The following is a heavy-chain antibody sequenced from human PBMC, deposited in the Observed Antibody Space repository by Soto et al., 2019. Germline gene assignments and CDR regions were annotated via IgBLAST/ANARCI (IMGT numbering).Heavy chain of an antibody. CDR2: IKSKTDGGTT. V-gene: IGHV3-15*01. D-gene: IGHD5-12*01. CDR1: GFTFSNAW. J-gene: IGHJ4*02. CDR3: TTMDVVATIALNY. Sequence: GGSRRLSCXASGFTFSNAWMSWVRQAPGKGLEWVGRIKSKTDGGTTDYAAPVKGRFTISRDDSKNTLYLQMNSLKTEDTAVYYCTTMDVVATIALNYWGQGTLVTVSS.